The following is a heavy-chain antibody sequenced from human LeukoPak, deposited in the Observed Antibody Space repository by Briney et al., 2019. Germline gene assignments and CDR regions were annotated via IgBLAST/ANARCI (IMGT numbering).Heavy chain of an antibody. CDR3: ARDCSSTSCPRPY. CDR2: ISAYNGNT. V-gene: IGHV1-18*01. J-gene: IGHJ4*02. Sequence: GASVKVSCKASGYTFTSYGISWVRQAPGQGLEWMGWISAYNGNTNYAQKLQGRVTMTTDTSTSTVYMELRSLRSDDTAVYYCARDCSSTSCPRPYWGQGTLVTVSS. CDR1: GYTFTSYG. D-gene: IGHD2-2*01.